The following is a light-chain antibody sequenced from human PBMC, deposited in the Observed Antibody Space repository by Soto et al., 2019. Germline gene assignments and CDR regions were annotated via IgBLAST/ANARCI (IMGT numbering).Light chain of an antibody. Sequence: EIVLTQSPGTLSLSPGERATLSCRASQSVSSTYLAWDQQKPGQAPRLLIYGASSRATGIPDRFSGSGSGTDFTLTISRLEPEDFAVYYCQQYGNSPPIYTFGQGTKLEIQ. J-gene: IGKJ2*01. CDR3: QQYGNSPPIYT. V-gene: IGKV3-20*01. CDR1: QSVSSTY. CDR2: GAS.